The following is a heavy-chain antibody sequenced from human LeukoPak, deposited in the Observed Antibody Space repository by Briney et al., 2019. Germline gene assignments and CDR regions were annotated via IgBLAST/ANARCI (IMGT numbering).Heavy chain of an antibody. D-gene: IGHD6-13*01. CDR2: IYYSGGT. V-gene: IGHV4-59*01. Sequence: PSETLSLTCTVSGGSISSYYWSWIRQPPGKGLEWIGYIYYSGGTNYNPSLKSRVTISVDTSKNQFSLKLSSVTAADTAVYYCARSLVAAGMMDVWGQGTTVTVSS. J-gene: IGHJ6*02. CDR1: GGSISSYY. CDR3: ARSLVAAGMMDV.